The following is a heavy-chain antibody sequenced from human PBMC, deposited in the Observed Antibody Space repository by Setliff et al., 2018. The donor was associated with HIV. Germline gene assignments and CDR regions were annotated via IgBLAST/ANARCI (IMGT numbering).Heavy chain of an antibody. D-gene: IGHD3-22*01. J-gene: IGHJ4*02. CDR2: IKSKTDGGTT. CDR1: GFTFSSYW. CDR3: IWSGSSGLYYFDH. V-gene: IGHV3-15*01. Sequence: PGGSLRLSCAASGFTFSSYWMSWVRQAPGKGLEWVGHIKSKTDGGTTDYAAPVKGRFTISRDDSKNTVYLHMNSLKTEDTAVYYCIWSGSSGLYYFDHWGQGTLVTVSS.